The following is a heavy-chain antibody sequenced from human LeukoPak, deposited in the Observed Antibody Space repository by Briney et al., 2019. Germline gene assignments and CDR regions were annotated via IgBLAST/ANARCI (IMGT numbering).Heavy chain of an antibody. CDR2: INPSGGST. CDR3: ARESWWGYCSSTSCYGHWFDP. D-gene: IGHD2-2*01. J-gene: IGHJ5*02. V-gene: IGHV1-46*01. Sequence: ASVKVSCKASGYTFINYYMHWVRQAPGQGLEWMGIINPSGGSTSYAQKFQGRVTMTRDTSTSTVYMELSSLRSEDTAVYYRARESWWGYCSSTSCYGHWFDPWGQGTLVTVSS. CDR1: GYTFINYY.